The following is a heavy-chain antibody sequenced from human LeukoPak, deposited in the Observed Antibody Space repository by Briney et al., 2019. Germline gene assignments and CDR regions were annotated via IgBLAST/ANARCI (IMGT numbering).Heavy chain of an antibody. CDR2: IKQYGSEK. V-gene: IGHV3-7*01. CDR1: GFTFSRYW. Sequence: PGGSLRLSCAASGFTFSRYWMRWVRQAPGKGREWVANIKQYGSEKYYVDSVKGRFTNSRDNAKNSLYLQMNSLRAEDTAVYYCARDQGYRSSWPGFNYYYYYYMDVWGKGTTVTVSS. J-gene: IGHJ6*03. D-gene: IGHD6-13*01. CDR3: ARDQGYRSSWPGFNYYYYYYMDV.